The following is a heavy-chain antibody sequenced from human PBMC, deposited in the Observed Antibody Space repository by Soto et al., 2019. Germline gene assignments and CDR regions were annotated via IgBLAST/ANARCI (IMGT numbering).Heavy chain of an antibody. CDR1: GFTFSSFD. D-gene: IGHD5-18*01. CDR2: ISGSGGDT. CDR3: AWPRYSSQEW. V-gene: IGHV3-23*01. Sequence: EVLLLESGGGLVQPGGSLSLSCAASGFTFSSFDLSWVRQSPGNGLQWVSAISGSGGDTDFADSAKGRFTISRDNSKNTLILQINSLRAEDTAIYYCAWPRYSSQEWWGQGTVVTVSS. J-gene: IGHJ4*02.